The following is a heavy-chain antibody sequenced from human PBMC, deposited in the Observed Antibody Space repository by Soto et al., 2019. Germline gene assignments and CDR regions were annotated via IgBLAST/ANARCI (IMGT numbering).Heavy chain of an antibody. CDR1: GFTFSNAW. V-gene: IGHV3-15*01. CDR2: IKSKTDGGTT. Sequence: GGSLRLSCAASGFTFSNAWMSWVRQAPGKGLEWVGRIKSKTDGGTTDYAAPVKGRFTISRDDSKNTLYLQMNSLKTEDTAVYYCTTENYDFSGWGFRYYYYVDVWGKGTTVTVSS. D-gene: IGHD3-3*01. CDR3: TTENYDFSGWGFRYYYYVDV. J-gene: IGHJ6*03.